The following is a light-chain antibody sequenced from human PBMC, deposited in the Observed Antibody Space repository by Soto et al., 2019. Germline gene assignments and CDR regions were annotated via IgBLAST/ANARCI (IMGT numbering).Light chain of an antibody. CDR2: EVN. V-gene: IGLV2-8*01. J-gene: IGLJ2*01. Sequence: QSALTQTPSVSGSPGQSVTISCTGTSSDVGGYNYVSWYQQHPGKAPKLMIYEVNKRPSGVPDRFSGSKSGNTASLTVSGLQAEDEADYYCSSYAGSKNLVFGGGTKLTVL. CDR3: SSYAGSKNLV. CDR1: SSDVGGYNY.